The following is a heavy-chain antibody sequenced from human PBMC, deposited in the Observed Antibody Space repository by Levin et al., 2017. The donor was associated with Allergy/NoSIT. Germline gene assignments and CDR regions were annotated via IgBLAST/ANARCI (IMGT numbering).Heavy chain of an antibody. V-gene: IGHV3-74*01. CDR3: ARGGCSSTSCLDY. D-gene: IGHD2-2*01. CDR1: GFTFSSHY. Sequence: GASVKVSCAASGFTFSSHYMHWVRQVPGKGLVWVSRIVSDGSVTNYADSVKGRFTISRDNAKNTLYLQMDSLRAEDTAVYYCARGGCSSTSCLDYWGQGTLVTVSS. CDR2: IVSDGSVT. J-gene: IGHJ4*02.